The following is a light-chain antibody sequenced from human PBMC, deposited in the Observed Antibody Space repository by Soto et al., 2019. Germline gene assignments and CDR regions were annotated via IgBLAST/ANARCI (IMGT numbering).Light chain of an antibody. CDR1: QSIYSW. Sequence: IPLTQSPSTLSASVGDRVTITCRASQSIYSWLAWYQQKPGKAPKVLLYDASSLASGVPSRFSGSGSGTEFTLTISSLQPDDFATYYCQQYITYSPVTFGGGTKVEIK. CDR2: DAS. J-gene: IGKJ4*01. CDR3: QQYITYSPVT. V-gene: IGKV1-5*01.